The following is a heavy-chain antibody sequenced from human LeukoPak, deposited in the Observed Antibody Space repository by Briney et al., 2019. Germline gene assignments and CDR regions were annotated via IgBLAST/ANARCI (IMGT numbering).Heavy chain of an antibody. CDR1: GFTVSNNY. Sequence: GGSLRLSCAASGFTVSNNYMRWVRQAPGKGLEWVATITLDGSDSYYVDSVKGRFTVSRDNAKNSLYLQMNSLRVEDTAVFYCTTENWYVFENWGQGSLVTVSS. CDR3: TTENWYVFEN. CDR2: ITLDGSDS. D-gene: IGHD1-1*01. V-gene: IGHV3-7*04. J-gene: IGHJ4*02.